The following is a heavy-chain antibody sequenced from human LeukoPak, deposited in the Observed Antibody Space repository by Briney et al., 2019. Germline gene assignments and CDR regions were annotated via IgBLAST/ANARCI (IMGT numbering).Heavy chain of an antibody. CDR2: IYYSGST. J-gene: IGHJ4*02. Sequence: SETLSLTCTVSGGSISSYYWSWIRQPPGKGLEWIGYIYYSGSTNYNPSLKSRVTISVDTSKNQFSLKLGSVTAADTAVYYCARDARGYYDSPFDYWGQGTLVTVSS. V-gene: IGHV4-59*12. D-gene: IGHD3-22*01. CDR1: GGSISSYY. CDR3: ARDARGYYDSPFDY.